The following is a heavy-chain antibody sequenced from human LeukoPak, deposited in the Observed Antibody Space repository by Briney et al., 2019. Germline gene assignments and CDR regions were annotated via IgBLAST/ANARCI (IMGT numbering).Heavy chain of an antibody. V-gene: IGHV4-34*01. CDR2: INHSGST. Sequence: SETLSLTCAVYGGSFSGYYWSWIRQPPGKGLEWIGEINHSGSTNYNPSLKSRVTISVDTSKKQVSLRLTSVTAADTAVYYCARGGYHYDTSGYLLDSWGQGTLVTISS. J-gene: IGHJ4*02. CDR3: ARGGYHYDTSGYLLDS. CDR1: GGSFSGYY. D-gene: IGHD3-22*01.